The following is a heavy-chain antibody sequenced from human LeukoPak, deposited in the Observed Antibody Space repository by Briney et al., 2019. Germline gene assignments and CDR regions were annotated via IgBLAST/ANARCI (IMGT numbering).Heavy chain of an antibody. CDR3: ARDFSLTATFDI. CDR1: GGSISSSSYY. D-gene: IGHD4/OR15-4a*01. V-gene: IGHV4-39*07. CDR2: IYYSGST. Sequence: SETLSLTCTVSGGSISSSSYYWGWIRQPPGKGLEWIGSIYYSGSTYYNPSLKSRVTISVDTSKNQFSLKLSSVTAADTGVYYCARDFSLTATFDIWGQGTMVTVSS. J-gene: IGHJ3*02.